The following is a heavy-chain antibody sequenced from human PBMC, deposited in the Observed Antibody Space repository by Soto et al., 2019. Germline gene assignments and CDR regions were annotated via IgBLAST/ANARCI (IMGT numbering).Heavy chain of an antibody. CDR1: GCSISSYY. J-gene: IGHJ5*01. CDR2: IYTSGGT. D-gene: IGHD3-9*01. CDR3: ARNNSYAIGRFDS. Sequence: PSETLSLTCTASGCSISSYYRSWIRQPPGKGLEWIGRIYTSGGTKYHPDLESRVTIAAGTSKNKISLKLRAVAAADTAVYYCARNNSYAIGRFDSWGQGTLVTVSS. V-gene: IGHV4-4*07.